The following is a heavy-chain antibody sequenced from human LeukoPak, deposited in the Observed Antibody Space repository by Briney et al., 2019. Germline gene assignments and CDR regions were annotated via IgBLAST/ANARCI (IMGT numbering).Heavy chain of an antibody. J-gene: IGHJ4*02. D-gene: IGHD1-26*01. Sequence: GGSLRLSCAASGLTGSHNYVSWVRQAPGKGLEWVSAIHTSGDTCYADSVKGRFTISRDNSKGTVYLQMNSLRAEDTAVYYCAKRETSGTKYFHYWGQGTLVTVSS. CDR2: IHTSGDT. CDR3: AKRETSGTKYFHY. V-gene: IGHV3-53*01. CDR1: GLTGSHNY.